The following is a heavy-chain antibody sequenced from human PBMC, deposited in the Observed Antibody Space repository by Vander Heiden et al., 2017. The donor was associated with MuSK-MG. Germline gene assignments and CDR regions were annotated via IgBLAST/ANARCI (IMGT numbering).Heavy chain of an antibody. CDR1: GATFSNYA. CDR2: VVPVFGTA. CDR3: ASYYGGSYYSDSSSYS. V-gene: IGHV1-69*12. Sequence: QVQLVQSGAEVKKPGSSVKVSCKVSGATFSNYAISWVRQAPGQGLEWMGGVVPVFGTANYAQKFQGRVTITADESSNTAHMELSSLRSEDTAVYYCASYYGGSYYSDSSSYSWGQGTLVTVSS. D-gene: IGHD3-22*01. J-gene: IGHJ4*02.